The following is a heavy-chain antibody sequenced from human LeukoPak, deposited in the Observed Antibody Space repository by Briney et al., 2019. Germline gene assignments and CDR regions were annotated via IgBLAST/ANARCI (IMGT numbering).Heavy chain of an antibody. CDR2: IYSGGST. V-gene: IGHV3-53*01. CDR3: AKEGGSSVYYYMDV. D-gene: IGHD6-6*01. Sequence: PGGSLRLSCAASGFIVSSNHMSWVRQAPGKGLEWVSVIYSGGSTYYADSVKGRFTISRDNSKNTLYLQMNSLRAEDTAVYYCAKEGGSSVYYYMDVWGKGTTVTVSS. CDR1: GFIVSSNH. J-gene: IGHJ6*03.